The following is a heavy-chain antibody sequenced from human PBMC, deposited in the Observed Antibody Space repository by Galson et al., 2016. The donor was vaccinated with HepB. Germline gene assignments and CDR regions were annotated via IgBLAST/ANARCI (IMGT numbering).Heavy chain of an antibody. J-gene: IGHJ4*02. CDR2: ISYSGNA. Sequence: TLSLTCSVSGASISSGSHYWTWIRQHPGKGLEWIGCISYSGNAYYNPSLKSRLTISLDTSKNQFSLKLTSVTAADTAVYYCARGLRYSTGGSPYWGQGTLVTVSS. D-gene: IGHD2-8*02. V-gene: IGHV4-31*03. CDR3: ARGLRYSTGGSPY. CDR1: GASISSGSHY.